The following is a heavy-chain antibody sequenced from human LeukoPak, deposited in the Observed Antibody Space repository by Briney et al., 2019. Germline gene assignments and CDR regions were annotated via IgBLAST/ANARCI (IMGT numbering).Heavy chain of an antibody. D-gene: IGHD2-15*01. CDR1: GGSFSGYY. CDR3: ARAFQSAGYCSGGSCYEFDY. Sequence: SETLSLTCAVYGGSFSGYYWSWIRQPPGKGLEWIGEINHSGSTNYNPSLKSRVTISVDTSKTQFSLKLSSVTAADTAVYYCARAFQSAGYCSGGSCYEFDYWGQGTLVTVSS. CDR2: INHSGST. J-gene: IGHJ4*02. V-gene: IGHV4-34*01.